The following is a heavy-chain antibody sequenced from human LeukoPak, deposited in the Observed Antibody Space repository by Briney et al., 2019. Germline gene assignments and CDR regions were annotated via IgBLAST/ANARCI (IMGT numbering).Heavy chain of an antibody. J-gene: IGHJ4*02. CDR2: IHYSGST. CDR1: GDSISSYY. Sequence: SETLSLTCTVSGDSISSYYWSWIRQPPGKGLEWIGYIHYSGSTSYNPSLKSRVTISVDTSKNQSSLKLSSVTAADTAVYYCARWGDTYYYDSSGYVYWGQGTLVTVSS. D-gene: IGHD3-22*01. V-gene: IGHV4-59*01. CDR3: ARWGDTYYYDSSGYVY.